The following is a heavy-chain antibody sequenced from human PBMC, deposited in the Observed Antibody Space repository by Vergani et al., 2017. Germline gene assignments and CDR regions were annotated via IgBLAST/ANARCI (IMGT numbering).Heavy chain of an antibody. CDR2: ISSSSSYT. Sequence: EVQLLESGGGLVQPGGSLRLSCAASGFTFSSYAMSWVRQAPGKGLEWVSYISSSSSYTNYADSVKGRFTISRDNAKNSLYLQMNSLRAEDTAVYYCARDTTRNGXLDYWGQGTLVTVSS. J-gene: IGHJ4*02. CDR3: ARDTTRNGXLDY. D-gene: IGHD4-17*01. CDR1: GFTFSSYA. V-gene: IGHV3-48*04.